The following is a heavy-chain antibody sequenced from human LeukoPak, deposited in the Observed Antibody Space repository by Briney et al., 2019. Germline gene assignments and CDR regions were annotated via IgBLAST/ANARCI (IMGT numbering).Heavy chain of an antibody. CDR2: IWNDGSKK. V-gene: IGHV3-33*01. CDR1: GFTFSVNG. J-gene: IGHJ4*02. D-gene: IGHD1-26*01. Sequence: GGSLRLSCAGSGFTFSVNGIHWVRQAPGKGLEWVAVIWNDGSKKYYADSVKGRATISRDNSKNMVYLHMNTLRAEDTAVYYSARDKWEIGSQFLDYWGEGTRVTVSS. CDR3: ARDKWEIGSQFLDY.